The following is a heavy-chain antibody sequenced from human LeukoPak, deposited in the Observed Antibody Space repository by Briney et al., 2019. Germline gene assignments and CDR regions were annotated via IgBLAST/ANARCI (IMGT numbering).Heavy chain of an antibody. CDR3: ARDLTSGWYGFDY. V-gene: IGHV3-23*01. J-gene: IGHJ4*02. Sequence: GGSLRLSCEASGFTFSTFAMIWVRQPPGKGLEWVSSIFPSGGEIHYADSVRGRFTISRDNSKSTLSLQMNSLRAEDTAVYYCARDLTSGWYGFDYWGQGTLVTVSS. CDR1: GFTFSTFA. D-gene: IGHD6-19*01. CDR2: IFPSGGEI.